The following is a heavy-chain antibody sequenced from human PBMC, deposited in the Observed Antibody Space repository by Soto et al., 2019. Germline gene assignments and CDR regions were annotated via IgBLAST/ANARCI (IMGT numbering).Heavy chain of an antibody. Sequence: PGGSLRLSCAASGFTVSSNYMSWVRQAPGKGLEWVSVIYSGGSTYYADSVKGRFTISRDNSKNTLYLQMNSLRAEDTAVYYCAREIAARPHKISYYYMDVWGKGTTVTVSS. CDR2: IYSGGST. CDR3: AREIAARPHKISYYYMDV. J-gene: IGHJ6*03. CDR1: GFTVSSNY. V-gene: IGHV3-66*01. D-gene: IGHD6-6*01.